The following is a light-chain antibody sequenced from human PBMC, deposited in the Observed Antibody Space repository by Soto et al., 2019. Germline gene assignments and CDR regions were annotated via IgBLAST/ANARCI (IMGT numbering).Light chain of an antibody. CDR3: RHGTPSPPYT. V-gene: IGKV2-30*01. Sequence: DVVMTQSPLSLPVTLGQPASISCRSSQSLAYSDGNTYLNWFQQRPGQSPRRLIYKVSNRDSGVPDRFSGSGSGPTLTLKISRVEAEDVGVYYCRHGTPSPPYTFGQGTKLEIK. CDR1: QSLAYSDGNTY. CDR2: KVS. J-gene: IGKJ2*01.